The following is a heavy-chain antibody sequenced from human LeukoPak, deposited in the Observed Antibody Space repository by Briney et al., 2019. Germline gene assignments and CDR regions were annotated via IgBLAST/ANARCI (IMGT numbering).Heavy chain of an antibody. V-gene: IGHV1-46*01. CDR3: ASLTTSYDILTGYPYYFDY. CDR1: GYTFTSYY. Sequence: ASVKVSCKASGYTFTSYYMHWVRQAPGQGLEWMGIINPSGGSTSYAQKFQGRVTMTRDTSTSTVYMELSSLRSEDTAVYYCASLTTSYDILTGYPYYFDYWGQGTLVTVSS. J-gene: IGHJ4*02. D-gene: IGHD3-9*01. CDR2: INPSGGST.